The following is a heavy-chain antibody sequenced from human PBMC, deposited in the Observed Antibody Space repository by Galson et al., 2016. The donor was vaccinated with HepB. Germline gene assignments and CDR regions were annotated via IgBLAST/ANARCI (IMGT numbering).Heavy chain of an antibody. CDR3: AREIGWFAEISGGAFDI. CDR2: ISRSSSHI. Sequence: SLRLSCAASGFTFSSYSINWVRQAPGKGLEWVSSISRSSSHIYYADSVKGRLTISRDNAKNSVYLQMNSLRAEDTAVYYCAREIGWFAEISGGAFDIWGQGTMVTVSS. D-gene: IGHD3-10*01. J-gene: IGHJ3*02. V-gene: IGHV3-21*01. CDR1: GFTFSSYS.